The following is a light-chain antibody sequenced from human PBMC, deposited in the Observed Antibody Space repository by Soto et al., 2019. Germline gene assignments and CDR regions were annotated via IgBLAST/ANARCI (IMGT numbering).Light chain of an antibody. CDR2: GAS. V-gene: IGKV3-20*01. Sequence: QSPATLSVYQGERATLSCRASQSVSSNLSWYQQKPGQAPRLLIYGASSRATGIPDRFSGSGSGTDFTLTISRLEPEDFTVYYCQQYSFSPLPFGG. CDR1: QSVSSN. J-gene: IGKJ4*01. CDR3: QQYSFSPLP.